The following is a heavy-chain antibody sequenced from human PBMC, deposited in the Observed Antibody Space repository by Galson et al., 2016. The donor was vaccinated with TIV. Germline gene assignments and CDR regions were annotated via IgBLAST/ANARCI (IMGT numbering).Heavy chain of an antibody. Sequence: PALVKPTQTLTLTCNFSGFSLTTNGMCVSWIRQPPGKALEWLGRIDWDDDKYYSTSLRTRPTISKDTSKNQVFLTLTNVDPVDTATYYCARTYSGGAIDYWGQGTLGTGSS. CDR2: IDWDDDK. CDR1: GFSLTTNGMC. V-gene: IGHV2-70*11. CDR3: ARTYSGGAIDY. J-gene: IGHJ4*02. D-gene: IGHD4-11*01.